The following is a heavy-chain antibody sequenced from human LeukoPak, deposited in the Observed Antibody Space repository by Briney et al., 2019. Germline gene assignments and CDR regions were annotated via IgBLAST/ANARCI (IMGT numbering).Heavy chain of an antibody. V-gene: IGHV3-7*01. CDR2: IKQDGSEE. D-gene: IGHD6-19*01. Sequence: GGSLRLSCIASGFSFSDYWMSWVRQAPGKGLEWVANIKQDGSEEYYVDAVKGRFTISSDNARASLYLQMNSLRAEDTAVYYCVRDDTSGPPDYWGQGTLVTVSS. CDR1: GFSFSDYW. J-gene: IGHJ4*02. CDR3: VRDDTSGPPDY.